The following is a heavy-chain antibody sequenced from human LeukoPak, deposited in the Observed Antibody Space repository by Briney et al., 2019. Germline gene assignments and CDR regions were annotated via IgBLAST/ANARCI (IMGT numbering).Heavy chain of an antibody. D-gene: IGHD3-22*01. CDR1: GFTFSSYS. J-gene: IGHJ4*02. CDR2: ISSSSYI. CDR3: ARDTKDSSGYDY. V-gene: IGHV3-21*01. Sequence: GGSLRLSCAASGFTFSSYSTNWVRQAPGKGLEWVSSISSSSYIYYADSVKGRFTISRDNAKNSLYLQMNSLRAEDTAVYYCARDTKDSSGYDYWGQGTLVTVSS.